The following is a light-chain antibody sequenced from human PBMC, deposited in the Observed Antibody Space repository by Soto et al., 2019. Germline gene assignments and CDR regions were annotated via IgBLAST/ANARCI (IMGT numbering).Light chain of an antibody. J-gene: IGLJ2*01. CDR1: SSDVGGYNY. CDR2: EVS. Sequence: QSALTQPASVSGSPGQSITISCTGTSSDVGGYNYVSWYQQHPGKAPKLMISEVSNRPSGVSNRFSGSKSGNTASLTISGLQAEEEADYYCSSYISSSTVVFGGGTKVTVL. CDR3: SSYISSSTVV. V-gene: IGLV2-14*01.